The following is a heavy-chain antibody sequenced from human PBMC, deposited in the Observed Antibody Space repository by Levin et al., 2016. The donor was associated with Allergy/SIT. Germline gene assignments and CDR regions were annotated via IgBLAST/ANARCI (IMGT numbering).Heavy chain of an antibody. J-gene: IGHJ4*02. CDR3: TREWFGELFDY. Sequence: VRQMPGKGLEWVGRIGSKANSYATAYAASVKGRFTISRDDSKNTAYLQMNSLKTEDTAVYYCTREWFGELFDYWGQGTLVTVSS. V-gene: IGHV3-73*01. CDR2: IGSKANSYAT. D-gene: IGHD3-10*01.